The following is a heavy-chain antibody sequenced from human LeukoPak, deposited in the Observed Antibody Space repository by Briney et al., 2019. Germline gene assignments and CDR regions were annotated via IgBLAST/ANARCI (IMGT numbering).Heavy chain of an antibody. CDR2: IYHSGST. V-gene: IGHV4-38-2*02. J-gene: IGHJ5*02. Sequence: GSLRLSCAASGFTFSSYAMSWVRQAPGKGLEWIGSIYHSGSTYYNPSLKSRVTISVDTSKNQFSLKLSSVTAADTAVYYCARDLNWFDPWGQGTLVTVSS. CDR3: ARDLNWFDP. CDR1: GFTFSSYA.